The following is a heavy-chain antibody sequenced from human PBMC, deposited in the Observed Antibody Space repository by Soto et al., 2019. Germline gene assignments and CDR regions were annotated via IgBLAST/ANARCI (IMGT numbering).Heavy chain of an antibody. J-gene: IGHJ4*02. CDR3: ASVTFGGIVLAH. V-gene: IGHV4-59*01. D-gene: IGHD3-16*01. Sequence: PSETLSLTCTVSAASFSKYYWTWIRQPPGKGLEWIGYIYFNGNTKYNLSLEGRLTISIDTSKKEFSLKLTSVTAADAAVYYCASVTFGGIVLAHWGQGTLVTVSS. CDR1: AASFSKYY. CDR2: IYFNGNT.